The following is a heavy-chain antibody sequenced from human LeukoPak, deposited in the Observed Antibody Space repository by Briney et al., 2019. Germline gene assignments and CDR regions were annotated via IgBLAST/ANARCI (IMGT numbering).Heavy chain of an antibody. V-gene: IGHV3-66*01. J-gene: IGHJ6*03. CDR2: IYSGGST. CDR1: EFSVGSNY. CDR3: AKGGSYYYYYYMDV. D-gene: IGHD1-26*01. Sequence: PGGSLRLSCAASEFSVGSNYMTWVRQAPGKGLEWVSLIYSGGSTYYADSVKGRFTISRDNSKNTLYLQMNSLRAEDTAVYYCAKGGSYYYYYYMDVWGKGTTVTVSS.